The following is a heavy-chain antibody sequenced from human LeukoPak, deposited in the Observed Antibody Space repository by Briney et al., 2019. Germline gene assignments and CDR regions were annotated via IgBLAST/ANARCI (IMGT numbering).Heavy chain of an antibody. CDR2: IIGSGDSS. CDR3: AKVHSSGWLFDY. J-gene: IGHJ4*02. V-gene: IGHV3-23*01. Sequence: GGSLRLSCAASGFTFSSYAVGWVRQAPGKGLEWVSGIIGSGDSSYYVDSVKGRFTISRDNSKNTPYLQMNSLRAEDTALYYCAKVHSSGWLFDYWGQGTLVTVSS. CDR1: GFTFSSYA. D-gene: IGHD6-19*01.